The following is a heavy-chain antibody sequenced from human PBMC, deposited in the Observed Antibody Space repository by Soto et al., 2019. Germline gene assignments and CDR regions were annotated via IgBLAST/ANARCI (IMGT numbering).Heavy chain of an antibody. V-gene: IGHV4-34*01. CDR1: GGSFSGYY. Sequence: LSLTCAVYGGSFSGYYWSRIRQPPGKGLEWIGEINHSGSTNYNPSLKSRVTISVDTSKNQFSLKLSSVTAADTAVYYCARMGIQLRYYYYYGMDVWGQGTTVTVSS. J-gene: IGHJ6*02. CDR3: ARMGIQLRYYYYYGMDV. CDR2: INHSGST. D-gene: IGHD5-18*01.